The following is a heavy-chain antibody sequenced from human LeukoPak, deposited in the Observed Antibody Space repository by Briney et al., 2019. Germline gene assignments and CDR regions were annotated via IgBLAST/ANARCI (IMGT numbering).Heavy chain of an antibody. D-gene: IGHD3-9*01. J-gene: IGHJ4*02. CDR2: IGASGGST. CDR1: GFTFSSYA. Sequence: GGSLRHSCATSGFTFSSYAMSWVRQAPGKGLEWVSGIGASGGSTYYADSVKGRFTISRDNSKNTLYLQMNSLRTEDTAVYYCAKAEGYDILTGLDYWGQGTLVTVSS. V-gene: IGHV3-23*01. CDR3: AKAEGYDILTGLDY.